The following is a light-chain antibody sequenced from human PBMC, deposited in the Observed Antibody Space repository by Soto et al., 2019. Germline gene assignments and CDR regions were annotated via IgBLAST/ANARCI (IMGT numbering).Light chain of an antibody. Sequence: QSVLTQPASVSGSPGQSITISCTGTSSDDGDYKYVSWYQQYPGKAPKLMIYEVSNRPSGVSNRFSGSKSGNTASLTISGLQAEDEADYYCISYTTSTLVFGGGTKLTVL. J-gene: IGLJ3*02. CDR2: EVS. CDR1: SSDDGDYKY. CDR3: ISYTTSTLV. V-gene: IGLV2-14*01.